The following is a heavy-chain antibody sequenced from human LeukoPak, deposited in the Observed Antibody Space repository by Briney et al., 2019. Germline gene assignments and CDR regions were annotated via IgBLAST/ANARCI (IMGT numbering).Heavy chain of an antibody. J-gene: IGHJ4*02. Sequence: GGSLRLSCAASGFTFSDYYMSWIRQAPGKGLEWVSYIISSGSTIYYADSVKGRFTISRDNAKNSLYLQMNSLRAEDTSVYYWARYYCSGGRCYPYFDSGGQGPLVTVSS. CDR3: ARYYCSGGRCYPYFDS. CDR1: GFTFSDYY. CDR2: IISSGSTI. D-gene: IGHD2-15*01. V-gene: IGHV3-11*01.